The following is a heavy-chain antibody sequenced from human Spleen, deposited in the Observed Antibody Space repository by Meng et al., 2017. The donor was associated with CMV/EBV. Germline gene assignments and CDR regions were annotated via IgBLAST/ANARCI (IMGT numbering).Heavy chain of an antibody. CDR2: IRSKAYGGTT. CDR1: GFTFGDYA. J-gene: IGHJ6*02. CDR3: ARGGCSSTSCSAYSYYGMDV. V-gene: IGHV3-49*04. D-gene: IGHD2-2*01. Sequence: GESLKISCTASGFTFGDYAMSWVRQAPGKGLEWVGFIRSKAYGGTTEYAASVKGRFTISRENAKNSLYLQMDSLRAGDTAVYYCARGGCSSTSCSAYSYYGMDVWGQGTTVTVSS.